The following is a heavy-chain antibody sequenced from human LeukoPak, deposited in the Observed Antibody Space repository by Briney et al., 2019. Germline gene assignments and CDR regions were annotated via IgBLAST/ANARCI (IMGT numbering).Heavy chain of an antibody. J-gene: IGHJ4*02. CDR1: GFTVSSNY. Sequence: GGSLRLSCAASGFTVSSNYMSWVRQAPGKGLEWVSVIYSGGSTHYTDSVKGRFTISRDDSKNTLYLQMNSLRAEDTAVYYCAGREVGNNYFDYWGQGTLVTVSS. D-gene: IGHD1-26*01. CDR2: IYSGGST. CDR3: AGREVGNNYFDY. V-gene: IGHV3-53*01.